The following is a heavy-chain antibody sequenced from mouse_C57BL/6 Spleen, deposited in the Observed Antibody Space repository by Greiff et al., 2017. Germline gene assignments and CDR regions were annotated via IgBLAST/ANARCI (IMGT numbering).Heavy chain of an antibody. CDR1: GYTFTSYW. J-gene: IGHJ2*01. V-gene: IGHV1-72*01. CDR3: RSTMVTTRYYFDY. CDR2: IDPNSGGT. D-gene: IGHD2-2*01. Sequence: QVQLQQPGAELVKPGASVKLSCKASGYTFTSYWMHWVKQRPGRGLEWIGRIDPNSGGTKYNEKFKSKATLTVDKPSSTAYMQLSSLTSEDSAVYYCRSTMVTTRYYFDYWGQGTTRTVSS.